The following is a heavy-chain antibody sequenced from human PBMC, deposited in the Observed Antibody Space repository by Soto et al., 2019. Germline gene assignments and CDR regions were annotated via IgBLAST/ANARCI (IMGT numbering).Heavy chain of an antibody. CDR1: GYLFTVYG. D-gene: IGHD3-22*01. Sequence: XSVKVSCKASGYLFTVYGITWVRQAPGQGLEWMGWITVYNGNTNYAQKLQGRVTMTTDTSTSTAYMELRSLRSDDTAVYYCARVDYYYDSSGNYNDYWGQGTLVTVSS. J-gene: IGHJ4*02. V-gene: IGHV1-18*01. CDR2: ITVYNGNT. CDR3: ARVDYYYDSSGNYNDY.